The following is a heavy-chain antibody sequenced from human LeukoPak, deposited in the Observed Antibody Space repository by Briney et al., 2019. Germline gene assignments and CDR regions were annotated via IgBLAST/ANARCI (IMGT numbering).Heavy chain of an antibody. J-gene: IGHJ4*02. Sequence: PGGSLRLSCVASGFAVGSNMSWIRQAPGKGLEWVSYISSSGSTIYYADSVKGRFTISGDNAKNSLYLQMNSLRAEDTAVYYCARDASLWHPFDYWGQGTLVTVSS. CDR3: ARDASLWHPFDY. CDR2: ISSSGSTI. CDR1: GFAVGSN. D-gene: IGHD3-10*01. V-gene: IGHV3-11*01.